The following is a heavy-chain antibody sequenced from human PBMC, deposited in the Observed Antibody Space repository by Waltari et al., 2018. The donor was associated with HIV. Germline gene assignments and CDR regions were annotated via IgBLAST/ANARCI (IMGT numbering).Heavy chain of an antibody. Sequence: EVQLVESGGGLVQPGGSLSLSCAAAGFSFLDYCMNWVLQAPGKGVEWISYITYGGAVTYYPDAVKGRFTVSRDNARNSLSLRMHSLRVEDTAVYYCARSSYSSGWAYFDYWGQGVLVTVFS. J-gene: IGHJ4*02. V-gene: IGHV3-48*01. CDR3: ARSSYSSGWAYFDY. CDR1: GFSFLDYC. D-gene: IGHD6-19*01. CDR2: ITYGGAVT.